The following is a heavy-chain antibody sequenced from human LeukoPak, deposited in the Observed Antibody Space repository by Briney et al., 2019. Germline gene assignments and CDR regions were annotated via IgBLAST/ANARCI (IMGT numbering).Heavy chain of an antibody. CDR3: ATDIHVTIFGVVTY. D-gene: IGHD3-3*01. V-gene: IGHV1-24*01. CDR1: GYTLTELS. J-gene: IGHJ4*02. Sequence: GASVKVSCKVSGYTLTELSMHWVRQAPGKGLEWMGGFDPEDGETIYAQKVQGRVTMTEDTSTDTAYMELSSLRSEDTAVYYCATDIHVTIFGVVTYWGQGTLVTVSS. CDR2: FDPEDGET.